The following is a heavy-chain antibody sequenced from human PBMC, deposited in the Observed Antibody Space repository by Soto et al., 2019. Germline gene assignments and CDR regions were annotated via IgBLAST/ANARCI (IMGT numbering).Heavy chain of an antibody. CDR3: ARTYLYSSSMASYYYGMDV. CDR1: GGTFSSYA. J-gene: IGHJ6*02. CDR2: IIPIFGTA. D-gene: IGHD6-6*01. V-gene: IGHV1-69*13. Sequence: ASVKVSCKASGGTFSSYAISWVRQAPGQGLEWMGGIIPIFGTANYAQKFQGRVTITADESTSTAYMELSSLRSEDTAVYYCARTYLYSSSMASYYYGMDVWGQGTTVTVSS.